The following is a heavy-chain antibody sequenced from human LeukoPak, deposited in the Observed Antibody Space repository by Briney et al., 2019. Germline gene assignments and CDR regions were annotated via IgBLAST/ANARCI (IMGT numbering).Heavy chain of an antibody. V-gene: IGHV4-38-2*02. Sequence: PSETLSLTCTVSGYSISSGDYWGWIRQPPGKGLEWIGSIYHSGSTNYNPSLKSRVTISVDKSKNQFSLRLTSVTAADTAVYFCATLVSTRYYFDYWGQGTLVTVSS. CDR3: ATLVSTRYYFDY. J-gene: IGHJ4*02. CDR2: IYHSGST. CDR1: GYSISSGDY. D-gene: IGHD5/OR15-5a*01.